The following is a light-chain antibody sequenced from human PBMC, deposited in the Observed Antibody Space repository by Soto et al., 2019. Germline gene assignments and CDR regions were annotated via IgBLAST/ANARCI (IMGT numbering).Light chain of an antibody. CDR1: QSVSTN. Sequence: EIVMTQSPATLSVSPGDRAPLSCRASQSVSTNLAWYQQKPGQAPVLLIYGASSRAGGVPARFSGSGSGTEFTLTISSLQSEDFAVYYCQQYNDWPPWTFGQGTEVEIK. V-gene: IGKV3-15*01. J-gene: IGKJ1*01. CDR2: GAS. CDR3: QQYNDWPPWT.